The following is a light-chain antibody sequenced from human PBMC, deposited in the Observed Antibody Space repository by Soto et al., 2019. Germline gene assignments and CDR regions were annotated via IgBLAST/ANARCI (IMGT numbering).Light chain of an antibody. V-gene: IGKV1-5*03. CDR1: QSISSW. CDR3: HQYNSYPLA. Sequence: DIQMTQSPSTLSASVGDRVTITCRASQSISSWLAWYQQKPGKAPKLLIYKASSLESGIPSRFSGSGSGTEFTLTISSLQPDDFATYYCHQYNSYPLAIGGRTKVEIK. CDR2: KAS. J-gene: IGKJ4*01.